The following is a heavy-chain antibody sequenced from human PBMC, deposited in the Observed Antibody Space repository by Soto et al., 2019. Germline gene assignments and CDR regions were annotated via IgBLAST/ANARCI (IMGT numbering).Heavy chain of an antibody. CDR3: ARVIAAAGTSWLGMDV. D-gene: IGHD6-13*01. CDR1: GGTFSSYA. J-gene: IGHJ6*02. CDR2: IIPIFGTA. V-gene: IGHV1-69*01. Sequence: QVQLVQSGAEVKKPGSSVKVSCMASGGTFSSYAISWVRQAPGQGLEWMGGIIPIFGTANYAQKFQGRVTITADESTSTAYMELSSLRSEDMAVYYCARVIAAAGTSWLGMDVWGQGPTVTVSS.